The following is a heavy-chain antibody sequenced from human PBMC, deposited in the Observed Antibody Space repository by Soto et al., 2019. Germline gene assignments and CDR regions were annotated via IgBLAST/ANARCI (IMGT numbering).Heavy chain of an antibody. V-gene: IGHV3-74*01. J-gene: IGHJ4*02. CDR1: GFTFSNYW. D-gene: IGHD1-26*01. CDR3: GTTFEY. Sequence: EVRVVESGGALVQPGGSLRLSCAASGFTFSNYWMHWVRQVPGEGLVWVSSINNDGSRTWYADSVRGRIAMSRDNARNLVYLQMNSLRAEDTAVYYCGTTFEYWGQGALVTVSS. CDR2: INNDGSRT.